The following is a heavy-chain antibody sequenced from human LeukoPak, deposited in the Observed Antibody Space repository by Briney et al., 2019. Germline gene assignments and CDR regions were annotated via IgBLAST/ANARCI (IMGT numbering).Heavy chain of an antibody. CDR2: IYYSGVT. CDR1: GGSISSYY. J-gene: IGHJ3*02. CDR3: ASAGPLQSNPSAFDI. D-gene: IGHD5-24*01. V-gene: IGHV4-59*01. Sequence: LSETLSLTCTVSGGSISSYYWSWIRQPPGKGLECVGYIYYSGVTSYNPSLRSRASISVDTSKNPVSLKVYSVTAGDTAVYYCASAGPLQSNPSAFDIWGPGTMVTVSS.